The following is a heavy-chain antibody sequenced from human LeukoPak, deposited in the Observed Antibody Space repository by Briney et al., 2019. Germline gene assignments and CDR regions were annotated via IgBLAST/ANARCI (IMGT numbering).Heavy chain of an antibody. CDR1: GFSFSSYA. V-gene: IGHV3-23*01. D-gene: IGHD1-7*01. J-gene: IGHJ4*02. CDR3: ASPRITGTSRPFDY. CDR2: ISGSGGST. Sequence: GGSLRLSCAASGFSFSSYAMNWVRRAPGKGLEWVSGISGSGGSTYYADSVKGRFTISRDNSKNTLDLQMNSLRAEDTAVYYCASPRITGTSRPFDYWGQGTLVTVSS.